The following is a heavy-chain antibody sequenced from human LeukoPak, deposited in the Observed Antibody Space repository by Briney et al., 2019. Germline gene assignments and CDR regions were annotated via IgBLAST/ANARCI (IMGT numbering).Heavy chain of an antibody. J-gene: IGHJ5*02. D-gene: IGHD4-17*01. CDR2: IMPLFGTA. V-gene: IGHV1-69*05. CDR1: GGTFNNSA. Sequence: ASVKVSCKTSGGTFNNSAISWVRQAPGQGLEWLGGIMPLFGTAGYAQKFQGRVSITKDESTRTVYLELTSLTSDDTAVYYCARDVHGDYGSGWFDPWGQGTLVSVSS. CDR3: ARDVHGDYGSGWFDP.